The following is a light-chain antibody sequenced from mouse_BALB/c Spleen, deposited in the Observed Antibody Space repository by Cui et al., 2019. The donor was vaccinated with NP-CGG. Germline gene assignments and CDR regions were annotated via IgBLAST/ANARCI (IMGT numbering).Light chain of an antibody. J-gene: IGLJ1*01. CDR2: GTN. CDR1: TGAVTTSNY. V-gene: IGLV1*01. Sequence: QAAVTQESALTTSPGETVTLTCRSSTGAVTTSNYANWVQEKPDHLFTGLIGGTNNRAPGVPARFSGSLIGGKAALTITGTQTKDETIYFCALWYSNHWVFGGGTKLTVL. CDR3: ALWYSNHWV.